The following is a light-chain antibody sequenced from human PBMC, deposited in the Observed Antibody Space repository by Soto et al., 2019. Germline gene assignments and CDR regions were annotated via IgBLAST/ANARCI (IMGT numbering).Light chain of an antibody. CDR3: QQYNVWPLT. Sequence: ETVMTQSPATLSVSPGERATLSCRASQSVSSNLAWYQQKPGQTPKLLIYVASTRATGIPARFSGSGSGTEFTLTISSLQSEDFAVYYCQQYNVWPLTFGGGTKVEFK. CDR1: QSVSSN. CDR2: VAS. J-gene: IGKJ4*01. V-gene: IGKV3-15*01.